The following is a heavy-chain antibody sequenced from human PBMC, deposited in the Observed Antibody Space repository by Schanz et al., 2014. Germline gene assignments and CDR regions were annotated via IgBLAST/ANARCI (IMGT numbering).Heavy chain of an antibody. V-gene: IGHV3-23*04. CDR1: GFTFRSYA. J-gene: IGHJ4*02. CDR3: AKGRSSSWSDPEYFDY. D-gene: IGHD6-13*01. Sequence: VQLVESGGGLVQPGGSRRLSCAASGFTFRSYAMSWVRQAPGEGMEWVSGISGSGSSTYYADSVKGRFTISRDNSKNTLYLQMTSLRVEDTAVYYCAKGRSSSWSDPEYFDYWGQGTLVTVSS. CDR2: ISGSGSST.